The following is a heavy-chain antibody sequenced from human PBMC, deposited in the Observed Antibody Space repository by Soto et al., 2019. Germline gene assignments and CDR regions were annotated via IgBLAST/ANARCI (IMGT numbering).Heavy chain of an antibody. CDR1: GGSISSYY. CDR3: ARDDRLDPDRPSYYYHAMDD. Sequence: SETLSLTCTVSGGSISSYYWSWIRQPPGKGLEWMGHIFYSGTTYYNPSLKSRVTISIDASKIQFSLRLTSVTAADTAVYYCARDDRLDPDRPSYYYHAMDDWGQGTTVTVSS. V-gene: IGHV4-59*01. D-gene: IGHD2-2*03. CDR2: IFYSGTT. J-gene: IGHJ6*02.